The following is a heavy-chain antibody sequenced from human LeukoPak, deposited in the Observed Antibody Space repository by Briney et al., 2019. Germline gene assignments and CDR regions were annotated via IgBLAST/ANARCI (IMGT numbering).Heavy chain of an antibody. CDR2: IYHSGST. V-gene: IGHV4-59*12. D-gene: IGHD2-2*01. Sequence: SETLSLTCTVSGGSISSYYWSWIRQPPGKDLEWIGYIYHSGSTYYNPSLKSRVTISVDRSKNQFSLKLSSVTAADTAVYYCARSYCSSTSCLGLYYYYMDVWGKGTTVTVSS. J-gene: IGHJ6*03. CDR1: GGSISSYY. CDR3: ARSYCSSTSCLGLYYYYMDV.